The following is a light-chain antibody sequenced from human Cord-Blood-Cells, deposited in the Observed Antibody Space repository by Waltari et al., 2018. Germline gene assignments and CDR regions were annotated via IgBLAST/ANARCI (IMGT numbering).Light chain of an antibody. CDR3: QQRSNWIT. V-gene: IGKV3-11*01. J-gene: IGKJ5*01. CDR2: DAS. Sequence: EIVLTQSPATLSLSPGERATLSCRDSQSVSSYLGWYQQKPVQAPRLLIYDASNRATGIPARFSGSGSGTDFTLTISSLEPEDFAVYYCQQRSNWITFGQGTRLEIK. CDR1: QSVSSY.